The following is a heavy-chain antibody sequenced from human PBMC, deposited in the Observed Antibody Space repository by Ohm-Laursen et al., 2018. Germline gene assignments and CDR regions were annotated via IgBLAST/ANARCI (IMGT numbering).Heavy chain of an antibody. V-gene: IGHV3-33*01. Sequence: SLRLSCAASGFTFSSYGMHWVRQAPGKGLEWVAVIWYDGSNKYYADSVKGRFTISRGNSKNTLYLQMNSLRAEDTAVYYCASTGGDPEDYWGQGTLVTVSS. CDR1: GFTFSSYG. D-gene: IGHD1-14*01. CDR2: IWYDGSNK. J-gene: IGHJ4*02. CDR3: ASTGGDPEDY.